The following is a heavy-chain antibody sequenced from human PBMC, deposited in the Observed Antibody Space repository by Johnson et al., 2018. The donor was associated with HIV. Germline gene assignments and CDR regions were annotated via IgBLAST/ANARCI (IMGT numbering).Heavy chain of an antibody. CDR2: IWYDGSNK. V-gene: IGHV3-33*01. D-gene: IGHD4-17*01. J-gene: IGHJ3*02. CDR3: AREHDGDYSADAFDI. CDR1: GFTFSSYG. Sequence: QVQLMESGGGVVQPGRSLRLSCAASGFTFSSYGMHWVRQAPGKGLEWVAVIWYDGSNKYYADSVKGRFTISRDKSKNTLYLQMNSLRVEDTAGYYCAREHDGDYSADAFDIWGQGTMVTVSS.